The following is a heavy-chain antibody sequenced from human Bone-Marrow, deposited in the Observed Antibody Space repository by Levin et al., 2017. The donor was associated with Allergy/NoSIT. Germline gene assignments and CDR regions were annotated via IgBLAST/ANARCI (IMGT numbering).Heavy chain of an antibody. D-gene: IGHD3-10*01. V-gene: IGHV3-9*01. CDR2: ISWNSTSI. J-gene: IGHJ6*02. CDR1: GFTFDDYA. Sequence: GGSLRLSCAASGFTFDDYAMHWVRQAPGKGLEWVSGISWNSTSIGYADSVKGRFTISRDKSKNPLYLLMNSLTAEDTALYYCAKGYYFGSGSYWLYYSYGMDVWRQGTTVTVSS. CDR3: AKGYYFGSGSYWLYYSYGMDV.